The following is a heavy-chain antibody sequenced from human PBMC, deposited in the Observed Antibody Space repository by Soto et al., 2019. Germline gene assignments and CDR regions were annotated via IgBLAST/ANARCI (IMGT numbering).Heavy chain of an antibody. CDR2: ISSDGTTI. Sequence: GGSLRLSCAASGFPFSSYSLTWVRQAPGKGLEWVSYISSDGTTIHYAASVKGRFTVSRDNAKASLSLQMSSLRDEDSAVYYCAREDAGVVVPAAIMADYWGQGTLVTVS. J-gene: IGHJ4*02. D-gene: IGHD2-2*02. V-gene: IGHV3-48*02. CDR1: GFPFSSYS. CDR3: AREDAGVVVPAAIMADY.